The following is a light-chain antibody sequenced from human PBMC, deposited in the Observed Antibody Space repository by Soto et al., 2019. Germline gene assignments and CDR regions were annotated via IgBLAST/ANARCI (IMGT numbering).Light chain of an antibody. J-gene: IGKJ2*01. Sequence: DIQMTQSPCSLSASVGDRVIITCRTSQSISSYLNWYQQKPGKAPRLLIYAASSLQSGVPSRFSGGGSGTYFTLTISSLQPEDFATYYCQQSYGTPNTFGQGTKLEIK. V-gene: IGKV1-39*01. CDR3: QQSYGTPNT. CDR2: AAS. CDR1: QSISSY.